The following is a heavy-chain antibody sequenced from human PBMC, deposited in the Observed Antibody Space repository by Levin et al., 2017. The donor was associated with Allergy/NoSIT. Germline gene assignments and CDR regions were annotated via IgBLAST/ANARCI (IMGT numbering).Heavy chain of an antibody. CDR1: GFTVTNID. CDR2: IYSGGGT. J-gene: IGHJ4*02. CDR3: ARDPPRVRFDY. V-gene: IGHV3-66*01. Sequence: LSLTCAASGFTVTNIDMSWVRQAPGRGLEWVSVIYSGGGTNYVDSVKGRFTISRDNSKNTVYLPMNSLRAEDTAVYYCARDPPRVRFDYWGQGTLVTVSS.